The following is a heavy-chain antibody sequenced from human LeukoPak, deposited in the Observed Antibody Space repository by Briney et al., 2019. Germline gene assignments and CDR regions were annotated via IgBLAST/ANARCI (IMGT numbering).Heavy chain of an antibody. D-gene: IGHD3-22*01. CDR1: GFTFSNYG. V-gene: IGHV3-23*01. CDR2: ISGSGGNT. J-gene: IGHJ2*01. CDR3: AKDGYYDSSAYYYVRYFDL. Sequence: PGGSLRLSCAASGFTFSNYGMTWVRQAPGKGLEWVSGISGSGGNTYYADSVKGRFTISRDNSKNTLYLQMNSLRAEDTAVYYCAKDGYYDSSAYYYVRYFDLWGRGTLVTVSS.